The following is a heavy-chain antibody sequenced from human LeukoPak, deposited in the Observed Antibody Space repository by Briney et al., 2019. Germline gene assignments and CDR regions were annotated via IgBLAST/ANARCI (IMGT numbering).Heavy chain of an antibody. CDR2: VYYSGST. CDR3: ARPLTGYSYFDY. Sequence: ETLSLTCTVSGGSISSGDNYWTWIRQPPGKGLEWIGSVYYSGSTSYNPPLKSRVTISVDTSKNQFSLKLNSVTAADTAVYYCARPLTGYSYFDYWGQGTLVTVSS. D-gene: IGHD3-9*01. J-gene: IGHJ4*02. V-gene: IGHV4-39*01. CDR1: GGSISSGDNY.